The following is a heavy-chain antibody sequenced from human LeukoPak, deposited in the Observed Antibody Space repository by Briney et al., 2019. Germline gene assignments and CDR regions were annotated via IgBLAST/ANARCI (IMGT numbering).Heavy chain of an antibody. CDR1: GYTFTSYG. CDR2: ISAYNGNT. J-gene: IGHJ4*02. V-gene: IGHV1-18*01. CDR3: ASGISVGATTGY. D-gene: IGHD1-26*01. Sequence: GASVKVSCKASGYTFTSYGISWVRQAPGQGLEWMGWISAYNGNTNYAQKFQGRVTITADESTSTAYMELSSLRSEDTAVYYCASGISVGATTGYWGQGTLVTVSS.